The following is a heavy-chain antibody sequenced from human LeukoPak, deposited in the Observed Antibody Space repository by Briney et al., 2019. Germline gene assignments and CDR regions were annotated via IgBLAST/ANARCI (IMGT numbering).Heavy chain of an antibody. CDR2: ITAGGDGT. CDR1: GFTFSGYA. V-gene: IGHV3-23*01. Sequence: PGGSLRLSCAASGFTFSGYAMSWVRLAPGKGLEWVSAITAGGDGTYYADSVKGRFTISRDNLKNMVFLQMNSLRAEDTAVYFCAKAGIIAADFNYYFDYWGQGTLVTVSS. D-gene: IGHD6-13*01. CDR3: AKAGIIAADFNYYFDY. J-gene: IGHJ4*02.